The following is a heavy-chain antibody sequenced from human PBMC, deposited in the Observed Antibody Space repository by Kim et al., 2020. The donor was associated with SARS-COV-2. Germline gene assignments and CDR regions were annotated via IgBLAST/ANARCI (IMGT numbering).Heavy chain of an antibody. J-gene: IGHJ4*02. D-gene: IGHD3-10*01. CDR3: ARGVGHYYGSGSYFDY. V-gene: IGHV4-31*03. CDR1: GGSISSGGYY. Sequence: SETLSLTCTVSGGSISSGGYYWSWIRQHPGKGLEWIGYIYYSGSTYYNPSLKSRVTISVDTSKNQFSLTLSSVTAADTAVYYCARGVGHYYGSGSYFDYWGQGTLVTVSS. CDR2: IYYSGST.